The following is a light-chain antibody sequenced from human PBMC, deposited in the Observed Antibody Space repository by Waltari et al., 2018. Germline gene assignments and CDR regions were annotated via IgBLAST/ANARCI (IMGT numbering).Light chain of an antibody. V-gene: IGLV4-69*01. J-gene: IGLJ3*02. Sequence: QLVLTQSPSASASLGASVKLTCTLSSGHSSNVIAWLQQQPGKGPRYLMKVNSDGSHGKGDEIPDRFSGSSAGTERYLTISSLQSEDEADYDCQTGGHGTWVFGGGTKLTVL. CDR1: SGHSSNV. CDR2: VNSDGSH. CDR3: QTGGHGTWV.